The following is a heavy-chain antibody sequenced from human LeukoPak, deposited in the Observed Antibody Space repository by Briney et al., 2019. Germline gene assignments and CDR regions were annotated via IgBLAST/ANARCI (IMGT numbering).Heavy chain of an antibody. D-gene: IGHD3-10*01. Sequence: AGSLSLSCAAYGFTFSSNYRSWVRQAPGKGLEWVSVIYSGGRTYYPDSVKGRFTISGDTSKNTLSLKMNSMTAEDTAVYYCARNPWFGELSWFDPWGQGTLVTVSS. J-gene: IGHJ5*02. CDR1: GFTFSSNY. CDR2: IYSGGRT. V-gene: IGHV3-66*01. CDR3: ARNPWFGELSWFDP.